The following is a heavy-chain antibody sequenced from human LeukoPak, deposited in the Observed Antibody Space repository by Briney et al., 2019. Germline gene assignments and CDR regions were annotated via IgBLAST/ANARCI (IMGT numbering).Heavy chain of an antibody. V-gene: IGHV3-23*01. D-gene: IGHD4-23*01. CDR1: GFTFSSYA. J-gene: IGHJ4*02. CDR2: ISGSGGST. CDR3: AKKRMVTPRPYYFDY. Sequence: GGSLRLSCAASGFTFSSYAMSWVRQAPGKGLEWVSAISGSGGSTYYADSVKGRFTISRDNSKNTLYLQMNSLRAEDTAVYYCAKKRMVTPRPYYFDYWGQGTLVTVSS.